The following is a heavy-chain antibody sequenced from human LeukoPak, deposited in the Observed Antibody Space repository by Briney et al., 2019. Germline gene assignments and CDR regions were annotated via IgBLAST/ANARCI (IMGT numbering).Heavy chain of an antibody. CDR1: GFTFNRYW. CDR2: IKEDGSRK. Sequence: AGGSLRLSCAASGFTFNRYWMSWVRQAPGKGLEWVANIKEDGSRKEYVDSVKGRFTISRDNAKNSLYLQMDSLRVEDTAVYYCARSGYSWGQGTLVTVSS. V-gene: IGHV3-7*01. J-gene: IGHJ4*02. D-gene: IGHD3-22*01. CDR3: ARSGYS.